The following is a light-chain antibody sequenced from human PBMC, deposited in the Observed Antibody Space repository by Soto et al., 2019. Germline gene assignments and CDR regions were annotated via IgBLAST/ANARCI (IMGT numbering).Light chain of an antibody. Sequence: IVFTHSPATLSLSPGERATLSCRASQSVSSYLAWYQQKPGQAPRLLIYDASNRATGIPARFSGSGSGTDFTLTISSLEPEDFAVYYCQQRSNWPRTFGQGTKVDIK. V-gene: IGKV3-11*01. CDR1: QSVSSY. CDR2: DAS. J-gene: IGKJ1*01. CDR3: QQRSNWPRT.